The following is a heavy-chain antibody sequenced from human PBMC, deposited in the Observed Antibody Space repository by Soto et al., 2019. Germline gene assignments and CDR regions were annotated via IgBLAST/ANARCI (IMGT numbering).Heavy chain of an antibody. Sequence: SETLSLTCAVYGGSFSGYYWSWIRQPPGKGLEWIGEINHSGSTNYNPSLKSRVTISVDTSKNQFSLKLSSVTAADTAVYYCARDEYSSSSRDYYYYYGMDVWGQGTTVTVSS. D-gene: IGHD6-6*01. CDR2: INHSGST. J-gene: IGHJ6*02. V-gene: IGHV4-34*01. CDR3: ARDEYSSSSRDYYYYYGMDV. CDR1: GGSFSGYY.